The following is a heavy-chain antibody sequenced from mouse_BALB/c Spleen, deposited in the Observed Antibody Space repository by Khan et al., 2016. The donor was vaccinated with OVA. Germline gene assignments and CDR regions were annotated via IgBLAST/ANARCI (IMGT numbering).Heavy chain of an antibody. CDR3: ARVYGGDFDY. D-gene: IGHD1-1*01. CDR1: GYSITTDYA. J-gene: IGHJ2*01. Sequence: VQLQQSGPGLVKPSQSLSLTCTVTGYSITTDYAWNWIRQFPGNKLEWMGFISYNGNTKYNPSLKSRISITRDTSKNQFFLQLKSVTTEDTASYYCARVYGGDFDYWGQGTTLTGSS. V-gene: IGHV3-2*02. CDR2: ISYNGNT.